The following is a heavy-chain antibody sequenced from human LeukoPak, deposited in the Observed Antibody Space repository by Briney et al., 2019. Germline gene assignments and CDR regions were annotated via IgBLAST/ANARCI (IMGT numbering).Heavy chain of an antibody. D-gene: IGHD5-18*01. CDR3: ARAEGGDTAMVTYRI. V-gene: IGHV1-69*06. CDR1: GYTFTSYY. J-gene: IGHJ4*02. CDR2: IIPIFGTA. Sequence: ASVKVSCKASGYTFTSYYMHWVRQAPGQGLEWMGGIIPIFGTANYAQKFQGRVTITADKSTSTAYVELSSLRSEDTAVYYCARAEGGDTAMVTYRIWGQGTLVTVSS.